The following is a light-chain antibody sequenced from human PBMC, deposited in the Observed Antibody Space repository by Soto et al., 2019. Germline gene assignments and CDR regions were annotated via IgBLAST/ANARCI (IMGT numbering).Light chain of an antibody. V-gene: IGKV3-11*01. J-gene: IGKJ1*01. CDR2: DTS. Sequence: EIVLTQSPATLSLSPGERATLSCRASQSVDTFLAWYQQKPGRTPRLLIYDTSNRATGIPPRFSGTGSGTDFTLTISRLEPEDFAVYYCQEYIQWPPGMFGPGTTVDIK. CDR1: QSVDTF. CDR3: QEYIQWPPGM.